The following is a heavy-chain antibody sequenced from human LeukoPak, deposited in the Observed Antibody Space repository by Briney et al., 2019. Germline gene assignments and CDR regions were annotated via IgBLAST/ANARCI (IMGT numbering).Heavy chain of an antibody. J-gene: IGHJ5*02. Sequence: GESLKTSCKGSGYSFTSYWISWVRQMPEKGLERMGRIDPSDSYTNYSPSFQGHVTISADKSISTAYLQWSSLKASDTAMYYCARGGLYCSSTSCPGDWFDPWGQGTLVTVSS. CDR1: GYSFTSYW. V-gene: IGHV5-10-1*01. CDR2: IDPSDSYT. CDR3: ARGGLYCSSTSCPGDWFDP. D-gene: IGHD2-2*01.